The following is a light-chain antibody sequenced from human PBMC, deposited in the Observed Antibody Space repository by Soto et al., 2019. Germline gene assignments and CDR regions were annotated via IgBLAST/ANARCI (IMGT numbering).Light chain of an antibody. CDR3: QQYNTYSWT. CDR2: GAS. CDR1: QSVSSN. J-gene: IGKJ1*01. Sequence: EIVMTQSPATLSVSPGERATLSCRASQSVSSNLAWYQQKPGQAPRLLIYGASTRATGIPAWFSGSGSGTEFTLTISSLQPDDFATYYCQQYNTYSWTFGQGTKVDIK. V-gene: IGKV3-15*01.